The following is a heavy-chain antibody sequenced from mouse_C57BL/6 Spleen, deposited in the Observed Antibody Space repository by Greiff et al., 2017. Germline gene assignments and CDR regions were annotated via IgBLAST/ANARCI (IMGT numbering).Heavy chain of an antibody. Sequence: EVMLVESGGGLVKPGGSLKLSCAASGFTFSDYGMHWVRQAPEKGLEWVAYISSGSSTIYYAATVKGRFTISRDNAKNTLFLQMTSLRSEDTAMYYCARILYRNYAMDYWGQGTSVTVSS. V-gene: IGHV5-17*01. CDR2: ISSGSSTI. J-gene: IGHJ4*01. CDR1: GFTFSDYG. D-gene: IGHD2-14*01. CDR3: ARILYRNYAMDY.